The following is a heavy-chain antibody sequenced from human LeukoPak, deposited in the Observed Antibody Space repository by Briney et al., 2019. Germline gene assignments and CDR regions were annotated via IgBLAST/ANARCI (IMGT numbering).Heavy chain of an antibody. J-gene: IGHJ4*02. V-gene: IGHV3-23*01. CDR1: GFTFSSYA. CDR2: ISGSGGST. Sequence: GGSLRLSCAASGFTFSSYAMSWVRQAPGKGLEWVSGISGSGGSTYYADSVKGRFTISRDNSKNTLYLQMNSLRAEDTAVYYCAKDRSGYDYYGQFYFDYWGQGTLVTVSS. CDR3: AKDRSGYDYYGQFYFDY. D-gene: IGHD5-12*01.